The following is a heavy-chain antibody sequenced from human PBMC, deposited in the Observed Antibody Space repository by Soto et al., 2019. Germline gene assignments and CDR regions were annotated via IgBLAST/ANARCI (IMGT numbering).Heavy chain of an antibody. CDR2: INHSGST. V-gene: IGHV4-34*01. CDR3: AKDLRFLEWLLIRMRLDP. Sequence: SETLSLTCAVYGGSFSDYYWSWIRQPPGKGLEWIGEINHSGSTNYNPSLKSRVTISVDTSKNQFSLKLSSVTAADTAVYYCAKDLRFLEWLLIRMRLDPWGQGTLVTVSS. D-gene: IGHD3-3*01. J-gene: IGHJ5*02. CDR1: GGSFSDYY.